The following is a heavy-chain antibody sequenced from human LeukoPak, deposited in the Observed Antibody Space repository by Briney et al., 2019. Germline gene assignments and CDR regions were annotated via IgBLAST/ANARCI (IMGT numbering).Heavy chain of an antibody. J-gene: IGHJ4*02. Sequence: ASVKVSCKASGYAFTSYDVNWVRQATGQGLEWMGWMNPNSGNTGYAQKFQGRVTITRDTSITTAYMELSSLRSDDTAVYYCARGRTVTYDYWGQGTLVTVSS. CDR2: MNPNSGNT. CDR3: ARGRTVTYDY. D-gene: IGHD4-17*01. V-gene: IGHV1-8*03. CDR1: GYAFTSYD.